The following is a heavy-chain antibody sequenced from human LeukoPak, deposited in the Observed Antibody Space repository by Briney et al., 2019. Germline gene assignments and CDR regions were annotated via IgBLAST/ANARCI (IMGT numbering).Heavy chain of an antibody. CDR3: ARHSSGWFGDY. CDR2: IFYSGIT. V-gene: IGHV4-39*01. CDR1: GGSISSSSYY. J-gene: IGHJ4*02. D-gene: IGHD6-19*01. Sequence: PSETLSLTCTVSGGSISSSSYYWGWIRQPPGQGLEWIGSIFYSGITYYNPSLKSRVTISVDTSKNQFSLKLSSVTAADTAVYYCARHSSGWFGDYWGQGTLVTVSS.